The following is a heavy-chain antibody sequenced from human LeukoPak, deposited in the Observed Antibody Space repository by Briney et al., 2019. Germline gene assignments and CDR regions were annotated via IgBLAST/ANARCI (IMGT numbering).Heavy chain of an antibody. D-gene: IGHD3-16*02. Sequence: ASVKVSCKASGYTFTGYYMHWVRQAPGQGLEWLGWINPNSGGTNYAQKFQGRVTMTRDTSISTVYMELSRLRSDDTAVYYCAREGPLGLRLGELSRRYIDYWGQGTLVTVSS. CDR3: AREGPLGLRLGELSRRYIDY. V-gene: IGHV1-2*02. CDR2: INPNSGGT. CDR1: GYTFTGYY. J-gene: IGHJ4*02.